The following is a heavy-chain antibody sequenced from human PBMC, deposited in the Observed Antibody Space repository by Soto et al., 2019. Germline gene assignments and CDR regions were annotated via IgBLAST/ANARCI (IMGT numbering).Heavy chain of an antibody. V-gene: IGHV3-30*18. CDR3: AKDWDNYGEVDY. Sequence: GGSLRLSCAASGFTFSSYGIHWVRQAPVKGLEWAAVISYDGGKKNYADSVKGRFTISRDNSKNTLYLQMKIMKVEDTAGDYCAKDWDNYGEVDYWGQGTLVSDSS. D-gene: IGHD5-18*01. J-gene: IGHJ4*02. CDR2: ISYDGGKK. CDR1: GFTFSSYG.